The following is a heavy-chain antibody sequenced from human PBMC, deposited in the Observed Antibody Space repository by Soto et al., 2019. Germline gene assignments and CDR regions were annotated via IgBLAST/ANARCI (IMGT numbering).Heavy chain of an antibody. V-gene: IGHV3-23*01. Sequence: GSLRLSCAASGFTFSSYAMSWVRQAPGKGLEWVSAISGSGGSTYYADSVKGRFTISRDNSKNTLYLQMNSLRAEDTAVYYCAKVPVGDVVVPAAMYYYYYCMDVWGKGTTVTVSS. CDR1: GFTFSSYA. CDR3: AKVPVGDVVVPAAMYYYYYCMDV. D-gene: IGHD2-2*01. CDR2: ISGSGGST. J-gene: IGHJ6*03.